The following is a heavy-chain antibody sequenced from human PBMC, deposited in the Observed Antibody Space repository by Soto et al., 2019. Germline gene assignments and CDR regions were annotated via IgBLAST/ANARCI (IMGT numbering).Heavy chain of an antibody. Sequence: EVQLVESGGGLVKPGGSLRLSCAASGFTFSSYSMNWVRQAPGKGLEWVSSISSSSSYIYYADSVKGRFTISRDNAKNSLYLQMNSLRAEDTAVYYCARDRGVTRPNSFFDYWGQGTLVTVSS. CDR3: ARDRGVTRPNSFFDY. D-gene: IGHD4-17*01. V-gene: IGHV3-21*01. CDR2: ISSSSSYI. J-gene: IGHJ4*02. CDR1: GFTFSSYS.